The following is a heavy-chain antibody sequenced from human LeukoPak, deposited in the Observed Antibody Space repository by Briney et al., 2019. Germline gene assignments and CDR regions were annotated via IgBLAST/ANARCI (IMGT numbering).Heavy chain of an antibody. Sequence: PSETLSLTCAVSGGSISSYYWTWIRQPAGKGLEWIGRIYADRSTNYNPSLKSRVTMSIDTSQNQFSLKLTSVTAADTAVYYCATVTTSSAANWFDPWGQGTLVTVSS. D-gene: IGHD4-17*01. J-gene: IGHJ5*02. V-gene: IGHV4-4*07. CDR2: IYADRST. CDR3: ATVTTSSAANWFDP. CDR1: GGSISSYY.